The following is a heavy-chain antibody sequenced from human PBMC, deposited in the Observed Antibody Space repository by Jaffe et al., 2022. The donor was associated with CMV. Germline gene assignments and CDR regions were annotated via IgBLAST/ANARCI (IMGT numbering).Heavy chain of an antibody. J-gene: IGHJ4*02. CDR3: ARDPITFGGVIVKYFDY. D-gene: IGHD3-16*02. V-gene: IGHV3-48*03. CDR2: ISSSGSTI. CDR1: GFTFSSYE. Sequence: EVQLVESGGGLVQPGGSLRLSCAASGFTFSSYEMNWVRQAPGKGLEWVSYISSSGSTIYYADSVKGRFTISRDNAKNSLYLQMNSLRAEDTAVYYCARDPITFGGVIVKYFDYWGQGTLVTVSS.